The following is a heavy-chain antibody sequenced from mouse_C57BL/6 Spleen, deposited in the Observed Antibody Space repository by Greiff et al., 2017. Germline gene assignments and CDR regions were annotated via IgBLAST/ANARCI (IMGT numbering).Heavy chain of an antibody. Sequence: QVPLPQPGAELVKPGASVTVSCKASGYTFTSYWMHWVKQRPGQGLEWLGRIHPSDSDTNYTQTFKGTATLTVDKSSRTAYMQRSSLTSEDSAVYYCAIRTDYAMDYWGQGTSVTVSS. V-gene: IGHV1-74*01. CDR3: AIRTDYAMDY. J-gene: IGHJ4*01. CDR2: IHPSDSDT. CDR1: GYTFTSYW.